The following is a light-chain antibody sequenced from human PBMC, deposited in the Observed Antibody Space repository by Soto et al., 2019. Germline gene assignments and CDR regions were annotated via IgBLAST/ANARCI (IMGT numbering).Light chain of an antibody. V-gene: IGLV2-8*01. CDR3: SSFAGSNIWV. CDR2: EIN. CDR1: SSDVGAYDY. Sequence: QSALTQPPSASGSPGQSVTISCTGTSSDVGAYDYVSWYQQHPGKAPKLMIYEINKRPSGVPDRFSGSKSGNTASLTVSGLQAEDEADYYCSSFAGSNIWVFGGGTKLTVL. J-gene: IGLJ3*02.